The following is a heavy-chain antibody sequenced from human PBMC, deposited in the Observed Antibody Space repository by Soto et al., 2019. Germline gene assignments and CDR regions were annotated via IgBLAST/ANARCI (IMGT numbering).Heavy chain of an antibody. CDR1: GGAFNTFA. J-gene: IGHJ6*02. Sequence: QVQLVQSGPEVKKPGSSVRVSCKASGGAFNTFALSWVRQAPGQGLEWMGGIIHVFGSADYAQKFQGNITITAAKYTGSVYMELSSLRSDDTAVYYCASDLGHGSGTTDNHYYYGLEVWCHGATVTVSS. CDR3: ASDLGHGSGTTDNHYYYGLEV. CDR2: IIHVFGSA. V-gene: IGHV1-69*06. D-gene: IGHD2-15*01.